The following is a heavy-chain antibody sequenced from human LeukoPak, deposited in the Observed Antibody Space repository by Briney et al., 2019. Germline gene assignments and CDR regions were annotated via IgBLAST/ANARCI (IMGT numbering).Heavy chain of an antibody. D-gene: IGHD5-18*01. J-gene: IGHJ4*02. V-gene: IGHV3-23*01. Sequence: GGSLRLSCAASGFTFSSYAMSWVRQAPGKGLVWVSAISGSGGSTYYADSVKGRFTISRDNSKNTLYLQMNSLRAEDTAVYYCAKRGYWDYYFDYWGQGTLVTVSS. CDR2: ISGSGGST. CDR1: GFTFSSYA. CDR3: AKRGYWDYYFDY.